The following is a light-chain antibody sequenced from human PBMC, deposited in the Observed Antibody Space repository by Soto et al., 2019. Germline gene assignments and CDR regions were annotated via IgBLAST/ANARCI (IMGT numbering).Light chain of an antibody. Sequence: QPVLTQPPSASASPGQSVTISCTGTSSDVGGYNYVSWYQYHPGKAPKLLIYEVTKRPSGVPDRFSGSKSGNTASLTVSGLQAEDEADYYCGSYAPSNNVIFGGGTKLTVL. CDR3: GSYAPSNNVI. V-gene: IGLV2-8*01. J-gene: IGLJ2*01. CDR1: SSDVGGYNY. CDR2: EVT.